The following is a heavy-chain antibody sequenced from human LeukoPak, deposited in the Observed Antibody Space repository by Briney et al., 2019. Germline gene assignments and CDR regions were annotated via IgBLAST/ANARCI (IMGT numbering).Heavy chain of an antibody. J-gene: IGHJ5*02. CDR1: GGSMSSRY. CDR3: AAIWFGEPGP. Sequence: PSETLSLTCTVSGGSMSSRYWSWIRQPPGKGLEWIGYIYYSGSTYYNPSLKSRVTISVDMSKNQFSLKLSSVTAADTAVYYCAAIWFGEPGPWGQGTLVTVSS. V-gene: IGHV4-59*08. CDR2: IYYSGST. D-gene: IGHD3-10*01.